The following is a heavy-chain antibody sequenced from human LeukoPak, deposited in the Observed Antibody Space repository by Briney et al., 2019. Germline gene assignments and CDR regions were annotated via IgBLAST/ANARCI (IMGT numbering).Heavy chain of an antibody. CDR2: ISAYNGNT. J-gene: IGHJ3*02. V-gene: IGHV1-18*01. D-gene: IGHD6-19*01. CDR1: GYTFTSYD. CDR3: ARGLQENLAWLTAFSAFDI. Sequence: ASVKVSCKASGYTFTSYDINWVRQAPGQGLEWMGWISAYNGNTNYAQKVQGRVTMTTDTPTSTAYMELRSLRSDDTAVYYCARGLQENLAWLTAFSAFDIWGQGTMVTVSS.